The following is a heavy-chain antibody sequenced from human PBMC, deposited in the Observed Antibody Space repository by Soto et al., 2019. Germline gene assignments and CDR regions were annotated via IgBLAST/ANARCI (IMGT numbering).Heavy chain of an antibody. CDR3: ARDFGKYCSGGSCYLLDY. D-gene: IGHD2-15*01. CDR2: TYYRSKWYN. J-gene: IGHJ4*02. Sequence: TLSLTCAISGDSVSSNSAAWNWIRQSPSRGLEWLGRTYYRSKWYNDYAVSVKSRITINPDTSKNQFSLQLNSVTPEDTAVYYCARDFGKYCSGGSCYLLDYWGQGTLVTVSS. V-gene: IGHV6-1*01. CDR1: GDSVSSNSAA.